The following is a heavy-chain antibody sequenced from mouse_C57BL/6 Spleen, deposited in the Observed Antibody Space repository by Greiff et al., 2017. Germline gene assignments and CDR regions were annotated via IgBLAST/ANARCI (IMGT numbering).Heavy chain of an antibody. D-gene: IGHD2-1*01. V-gene: IGHV5-4*01. CDR2: ISDGGSYT. J-gene: IGHJ2*01. CDR1: GFTFSSYA. Sequence: EVQLVESGGGLVKPGGSLKLSCAASGFTFSSYAMSWVRQTPEKRLEWVATISDGGSYTYYPDNVKGRFTISRDNAKNNLYLQMSHLKSEDTAMYYCAQMGIYYGNPYYFDYWGQGTTLTVSS. CDR3: AQMGIYYGNPYYFDY.